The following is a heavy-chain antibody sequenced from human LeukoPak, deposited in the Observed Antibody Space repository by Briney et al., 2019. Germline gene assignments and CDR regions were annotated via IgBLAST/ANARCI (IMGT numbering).Heavy chain of an antibody. CDR2: IHNNGNR. CDR1: GGSVSYYY. J-gene: IGHJ4*02. CDR3: ASGLRYFDLYY. D-gene: IGHD3-9*01. Sequence: PSETLSLTCSVSGGSVSYYYWSWIRQSAGKGLEWIGRIHNNGNRNYNPSLKSRVTISVDTSKNQFSLKLSSVTAADTAVYYCASGLRYFDLYYWGQGTLVTVSS. V-gene: IGHV4-4*07.